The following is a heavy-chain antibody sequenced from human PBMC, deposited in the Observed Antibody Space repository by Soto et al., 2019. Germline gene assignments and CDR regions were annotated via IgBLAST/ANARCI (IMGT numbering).Heavy chain of an antibody. CDR1: GFTFSSYA. CDR2: ISGDGGTT. CDR3: AKKRVLVPAMYHFDY. D-gene: IGHD2-2*01. J-gene: IGHJ4*02. V-gene: IGHV3-23*01. Sequence: EVQLLESGGGLVQPGGSLRLSRAASGFTFSSYAMNWVRQAPGKGLEWVSIISGDGGTTSYADSVKGRFTISRDNSKNTLYLQMNSLRAEDTAVYYCAKKRVLVPAMYHFDYWGQGTLVTVSS.